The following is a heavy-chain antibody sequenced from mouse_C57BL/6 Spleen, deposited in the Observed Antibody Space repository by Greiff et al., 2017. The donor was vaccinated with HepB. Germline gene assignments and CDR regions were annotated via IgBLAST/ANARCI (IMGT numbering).Heavy chain of an antibody. Sequence: VKLMESGPELVKPGASVKISCKASGYAFSSSWMNWVKQRPGKGLEWIGRIYPGDGDTNYNGKFKGKATLTADKSSSTAYMQLSSLTSEDSAVYFCAREETAQAGFAYWGQGTLVTVSA. V-gene: IGHV1-82*01. J-gene: IGHJ3*01. D-gene: IGHD3-2*02. CDR1: GYAFSSSW. CDR2: IYPGDGDT. CDR3: AREETAQAGFAY.